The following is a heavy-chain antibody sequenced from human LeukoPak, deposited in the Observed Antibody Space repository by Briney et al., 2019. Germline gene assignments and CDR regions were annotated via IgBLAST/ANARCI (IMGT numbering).Heavy chain of an antibody. Sequence: GGSLRLSCAASGFTFSSYAMSWVRQAPGKGLEWVSAISGSGGSTYYADSVKGRFTTSRDNSKNTLYLQMNSLRAEDTAVYYCAKVPYKVVVPAAIYTAFDYWGQGTLVTVSS. CDR2: ISGSGGST. J-gene: IGHJ4*02. D-gene: IGHD2-2*02. CDR1: GFTFSSYA. V-gene: IGHV3-23*01. CDR3: AKVPYKVVVPAAIYTAFDY.